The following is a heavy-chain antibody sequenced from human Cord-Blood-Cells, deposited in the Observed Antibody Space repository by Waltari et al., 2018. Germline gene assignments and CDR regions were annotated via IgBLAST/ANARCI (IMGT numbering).Heavy chain of an antibody. Sequence: QVQLVQSGAEVKKPGSSVKVSCKASGGTFSSYAISWVRQAPGQGLEWMGRIIPILGIANYAQKFQGRVTITADKSTSTAYMELSSLRSEDTAVYYCARELTGSLYAFDIWGQGTMVTVSS. J-gene: IGHJ3*02. CDR2: IIPILGIA. CDR1: GGTFSSYA. D-gene: IGHD7-27*01. CDR3: ARELTGSLYAFDI. V-gene: IGHV1-69*09.